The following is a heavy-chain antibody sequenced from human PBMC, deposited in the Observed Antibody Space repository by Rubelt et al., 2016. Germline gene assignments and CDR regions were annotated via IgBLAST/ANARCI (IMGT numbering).Heavy chain of an antibody. Sequence: WVRQAPGTGLEWVANIKQDGSETNYVDSVKGRFTISRDNAKNSLYLQMNSLRAEDTAVYYCARHAYYCFAYWGHGTLVTVSS. D-gene: IGHD2-21*01. CDR2: IKQDGSET. J-gene: IGHJ4*01. CDR3: ARHAYYCFAY. V-gene: IGHV3-7*01.